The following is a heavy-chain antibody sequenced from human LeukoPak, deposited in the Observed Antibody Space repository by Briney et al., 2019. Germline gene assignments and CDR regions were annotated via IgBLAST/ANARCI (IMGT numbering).Heavy chain of an antibody. V-gene: IGHV1-8*01. CDR1: GYTFTSYD. J-gene: IGHJ5*02. CDR2: MNPNSGNT. D-gene: IGHD3-10*01. CDR3: ARGWSTMVRGVGRFDP. Sequence: ASVKVSCKASGYTFTSYDINWVRQATGQGLEWMGWMNPNSGNTGYAQKFQGRVTMTRNTSISTAYMELSSLRSEDTAVCYCARGWSTMVRGVGRFDPWGQGTLVTVSS.